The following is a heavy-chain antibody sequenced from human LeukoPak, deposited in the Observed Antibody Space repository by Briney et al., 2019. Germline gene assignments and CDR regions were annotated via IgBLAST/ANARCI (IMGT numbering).Heavy chain of an antibody. CDR2: ISSSGRTI. CDR3: ASYYYDSSGYWVHAFDI. D-gene: IGHD3-22*01. V-gene: IGHV3-48*03. Sequence: GGSLRLSCAVSGFTFSSYEMNWVRRAPGKGLEWVSYISSSGRTIYNADSVKGRFTISRDNAKNSLYLQMNSLRAEDTAVYYCASYYYDSSGYWVHAFDIWGQGTMVTVSS. CDR1: GFTFSSYE. J-gene: IGHJ3*02.